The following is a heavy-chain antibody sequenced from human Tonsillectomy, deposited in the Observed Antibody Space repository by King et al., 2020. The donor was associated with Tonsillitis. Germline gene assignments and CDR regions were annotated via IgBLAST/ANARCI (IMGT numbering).Heavy chain of an antibody. V-gene: IGHV4-61*02. D-gene: IGHD3-3*01. CDR3: ARDLYDFWCGYFSWFDP. CDR2: IYTSGST. CDR1: GGSISSGSYY. J-gene: IGHJ5*02. Sequence: VQLQESGPGLVKPSQTLSLTCTVSGGSISSGSYYWSWIRQPAGKGLEWIGRIYTSGSTNYNPSLKSRVTMSVDTSKNQFSLKLSSVTAADTAVYYCARDLYDFWCGYFSWFDPWGQETLVTVSS.